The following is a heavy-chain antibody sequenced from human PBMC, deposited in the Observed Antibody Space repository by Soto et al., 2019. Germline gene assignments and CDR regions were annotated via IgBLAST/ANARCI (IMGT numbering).Heavy chain of an antibody. CDR1: GYTFTSYA. J-gene: IGHJ6*02. Sequence: GASVKVSCKASGYTFTSYAMHWVRQAPGQRLEWMGWINAGNGNTKYSQKFQGRVTITRDTSASTAYMELSSLRSEDTAVYYCAASPSFWQNYYYDAMDVWGQGTTVTVSS. V-gene: IGHV1-3*01. CDR2: INAGNGNT. CDR3: AASPSFWQNYYYDAMDV.